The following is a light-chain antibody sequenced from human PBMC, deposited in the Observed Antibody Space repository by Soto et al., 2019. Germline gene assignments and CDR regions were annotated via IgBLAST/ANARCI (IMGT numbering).Light chain of an antibody. V-gene: IGKV3-15*01. CDR1: QSVSSN. CDR3: QQYNKWPPYT. CDR2: GAS. Sequence: EIVMTQSPATLSVSPGERATLSCRASQSVSSNLAWYQQQPGQAPRLLIYGASTRATGIPARFSGSGSGTEFTLSCSSLQSEDSAVYYCQQYNKWPPYTFGQGTKLEIK. J-gene: IGKJ2*01.